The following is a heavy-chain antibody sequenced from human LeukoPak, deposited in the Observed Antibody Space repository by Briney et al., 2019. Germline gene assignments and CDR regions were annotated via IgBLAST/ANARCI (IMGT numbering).Heavy chain of an antibody. Sequence: GASVKVSCKASGYTFTSYGIGWVRQAPGQGLEWMGWISAYNGNTNYAQKLQGRVTMTTDTSTSTAYMELRSLRSDDTAVYYCARDRRYCSSTSCYHPFDYWGQGTLVTVSS. D-gene: IGHD2-2*01. J-gene: IGHJ4*02. V-gene: IGHV1-18*01. CDR3: ARDRRYCSSTSCYHPFDY. CDR1: GYTFTSYG. CDR2: ISAYNGNT.